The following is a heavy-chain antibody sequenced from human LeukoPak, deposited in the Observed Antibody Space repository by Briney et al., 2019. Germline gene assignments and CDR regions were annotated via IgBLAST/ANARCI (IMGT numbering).Heavy chain of an antibody. D-gene: IGHD3-22*01. J-gene: IGHJ4*02. V-gene: IGHV3-74*01. CDR1: GFTFSNDW. CDR3: ASQTYYYDGSGYPPAGY. CDR2: INTDGSTT. Sequence: GGSLRLSCAASGFTFSNDWMHWVRQAPGKGLVWVSRINTDGSTTTYADSVKGRFTISRDNAKNTLYLQMNSLRVEDTAVYYCASQTYYYDGSGYPPAGYWGQGTLVTVSS.